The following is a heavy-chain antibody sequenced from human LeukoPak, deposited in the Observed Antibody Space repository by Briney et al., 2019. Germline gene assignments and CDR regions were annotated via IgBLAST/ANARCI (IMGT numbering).Heavy chain of an antibody. D-gene: IGHD4-17*01. Sequence: SETLSLICTVSGGSISSYYWSWIRQPPGKGLEWIGYIYSSGSTNYNPSLKSRVTISVDTSKNQVSLKLSYVTAADTAVYYCAREGTTVTHFDYWGQGTLVTVSS. CDR2: IYSSGST. J-gene: IGHJ4*02. V-gene: IGHV4-59*01. CDR1: GGSISSYY. CDR3: AREGTTVTHFDY.